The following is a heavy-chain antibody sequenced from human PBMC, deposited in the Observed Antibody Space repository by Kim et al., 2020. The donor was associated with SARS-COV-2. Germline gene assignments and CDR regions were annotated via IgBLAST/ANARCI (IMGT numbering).Heavy chain of an antibody. V-gene: IGHV1-2*02. D-gene: IGHD2-2*01. CDR2: INPNSGGT. CDR1: GYTFTGYY. Sequence: ASVKVSCKASGYTFTGYYMHWVRQAPGQGLEWMGWINPNSGGTNYAQKFQGRVTMTRDTSISTAYMELSRLRSDDTAVYYCARDAPPDYCSSTSCYPPGHWFDPWGQGTLVTVSS. J-gene: IGHJ5*02. CDR3: ARDAPPDYCSSTSCYPPGHWFDP.